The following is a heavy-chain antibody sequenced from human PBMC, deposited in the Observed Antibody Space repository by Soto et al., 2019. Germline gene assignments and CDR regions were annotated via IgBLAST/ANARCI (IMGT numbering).Heavy chain of an antibody. CDR3: ARIAQSIAVAIDY. V-gene: IGHV4-39*01. Sequence: QLQLQESGPGLVKPSETLSLTCTVSGGSISSSSYYWGWIRQPPGKGLEWIGSIYYSGSTYYNPSLKSRVTISVDTSKNQFSLKLSSVTAADPAVYYCARIAQSIAVAIDYWGQGTLVTVSS. CDR2: IYYSGST. J-gene: IGHJ4*02. D-gene: IGHD6-19*01. CDR1: GGSISSSSYY.